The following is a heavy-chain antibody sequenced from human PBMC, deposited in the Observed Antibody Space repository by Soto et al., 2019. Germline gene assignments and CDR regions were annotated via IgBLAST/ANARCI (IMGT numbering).Heavy chain of an antibody. V-gene: IGHV3-53*01. J-gene: IGHJ3*01. Sequence: DVQLVESGGGLMQPGESLKLSFAASGLTGSGQKYVDWVRQAPGKGLEWVSALYDVDGSFYADSVKGRFTTSSDSSKTTVYLQMNDLRPADTAVYYCATWHEREHAYDVWGQGTTVTDSS. CDR3: ATWHEREHAYDV. D-gene: IGHD1-1*01. CDR1: GLTGSGQKY. CDR2: LYDVDGS.